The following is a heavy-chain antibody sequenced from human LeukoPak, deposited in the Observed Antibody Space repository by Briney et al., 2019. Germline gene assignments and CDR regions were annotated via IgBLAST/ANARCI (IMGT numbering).Heavy chain of an antibody. D-gene: IGHD2-15*01. CDR2: INPSGGST. Sequence: ASVKVSCKASGYTFTSYYMHWVRQAPGQGLEWMGIINPSGGSTSYAQKFQGRVTMTRDTSTSTVYMELSSLRSEDTAVYYCARDKAYCSGGSCHLGYWGQGTLVTVSS. J-gene: IGHJ4*02. V-gene: IGHV1-46*01. CDR3: ARDKAYCSGGSCHLGY. CDR1: GYTFTSYY.